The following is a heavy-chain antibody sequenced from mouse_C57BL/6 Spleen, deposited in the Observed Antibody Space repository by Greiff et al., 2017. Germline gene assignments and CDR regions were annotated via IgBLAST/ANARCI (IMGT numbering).Heavy chain of an antibody. CDR3: ARPLIITTVVDWYFDV. V-gene: IGHV5-6*01. J-gene: IGHJ1*03. CDR2: ISSGGSYT. D-gene: IGHD1-1*01. CDR1: GFTSSSYG. Sequence: EVNVVESGGDLVKPGGSLKLSCAASGFTSSSYGMSWVRQTPDKRLEWVATISSGGSYTYYPDSVKGRFTISRDNAKNTLYLQMSSLKSEDTAMYYCARPLIITTVVDWYFDVWGTGTTVTVSS.